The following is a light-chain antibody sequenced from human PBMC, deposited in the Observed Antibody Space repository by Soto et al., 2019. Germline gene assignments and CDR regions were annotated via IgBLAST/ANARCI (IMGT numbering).Light chain of an antibody. V-gene: IGKV1-27*01. J-gene: IGKJ1*01. Sequence: DIQMTQSPSSLSASVGERVTISCRASQGIYNYLAWYQQRPGKVPRLLIYSASTLQAGVPSRFSGIGSGTDFTLTISSLQPEDVATYYCQKYNSVPWSFGQGTKVEI. CDR2: SAS. CDR1: QGIYNY. CDR3: QKYNSVPWS.